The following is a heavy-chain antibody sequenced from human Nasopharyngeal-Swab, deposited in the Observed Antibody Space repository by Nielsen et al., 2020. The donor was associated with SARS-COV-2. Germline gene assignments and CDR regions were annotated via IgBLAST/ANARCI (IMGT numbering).Heavy chain of an antibody. J-gene: IGHJ4*02. Sequence: PGKGLEWIGSMSYSGVTFYNPALRNRVTLSVDTPKNLLSLKLDSGTAADTALYYCARHSRVTTVVVVTFFDFWGQGTQVTVSS. CDR2: MSYSGVT. V-gene: IGHV4-39*01. CDR3: ARHSRVTTVVVVTFFDF. D-gene: IGHD3-22*01.